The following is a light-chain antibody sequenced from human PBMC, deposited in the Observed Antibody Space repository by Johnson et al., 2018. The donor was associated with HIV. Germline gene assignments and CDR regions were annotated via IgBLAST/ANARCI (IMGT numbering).Light chain of an antibody. J-gene: IGLJ1*01. CDR2: KND. Sequence: QSMLTQPPSVSAAPGQKVTISCSGSSSTIGNNDVSWYQLLPGTAPKLLIYKNDQRPSGIPDRFSGSKSGTSATLGITGLQTGDEADYYCGMWDRSLTIGGVVGTGTKVTVL. CDR3: GMWDRSLTIGGV. V-gene: IGLV1-51*02. CDR1: SSTIGNND.